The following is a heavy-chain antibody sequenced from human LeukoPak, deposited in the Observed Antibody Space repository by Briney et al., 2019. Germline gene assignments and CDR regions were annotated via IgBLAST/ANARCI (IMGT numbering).Heavy chain of an antibody. Sequence: SQTLSLTCTVSGGSISSGSYYWSWIRQPAGKGLEWIGRIYTSGSTNYNPSLKSRVTISVDTSKNQFSLKLSSVTAADTAVYYCASIYYDSSGYPPFDYWGQRTLVTVSS. J-gene: IGHJ4*02. D-gene: IGHD3-22*01. CDR1: GGSISSGSYY. CDR3: ASIYYDSSGYPPFDY. V-gene: IGHV4-61*02. CDR2: IYTSGST.